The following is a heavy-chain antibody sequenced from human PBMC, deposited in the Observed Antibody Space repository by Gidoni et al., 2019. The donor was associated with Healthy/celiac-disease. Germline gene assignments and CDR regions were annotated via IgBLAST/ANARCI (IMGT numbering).Heavy chain of an antibody. CDR3: ARARTKTYYYDSSGYYGPRAFDI. Sequence: QVQLQQWGAGLLKPSETLSLTCAVYGGSFSGSSWRWIRQPPGKGLEWIGEINHSGSTNYNPSLKSRVTISVDTSKNQFSLKLSSVTAADTAVYYCARARTKTYYYDSSGYYGPRAFDIWGQGTMVTVSS. V-gene: IGHV4-34*01. J-gene: IGHJ3*02. D-gene: IGHD3-22*01. CDR2: INHSGST. CDR1: GGSFSGSS.